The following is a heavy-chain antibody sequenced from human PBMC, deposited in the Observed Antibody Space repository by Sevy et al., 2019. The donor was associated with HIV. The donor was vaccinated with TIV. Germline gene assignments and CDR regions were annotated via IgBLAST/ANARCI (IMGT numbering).Heavy chain of an antibody. V-gene: IGHV3-23*01. CDR2: ISGSGGST. Sequence: GGSLRLSCAASGFTFSSYAMSWVRQAPGMGLEWVSAISGSGGSTYYADSVKGRFTISRDNSKNTLYLQMNSLRAEDTAVYYCAKGANNWNDVAWFDPWGQGTLVTVSS. CDR3: AKGANNWNDVAWFDP. D-gene: IGHD1-1*01. CDR1: GFTFSSYA. J-gene: IGHJ5*02.